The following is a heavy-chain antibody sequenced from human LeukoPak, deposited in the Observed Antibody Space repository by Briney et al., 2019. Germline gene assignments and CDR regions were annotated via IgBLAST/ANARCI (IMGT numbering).Heavy chain of an antibody. Sequence: ASVKVSCKASGYTFTGYYMHWVRQAPGQGLGWMGWINPNSGGTNYAQKFQGRVTMTRDTSIGTAYMELSRLRSDDTAVYYCARDQFVYGYNSWGQGTLVTVSS. D-gene: IGHD5-24*01. CDR1: GYTFTGYY. CDR2: INPNSGGT. CDR3: ARDQFVYGYNS. J-gene: IGHJ4*02. V-gene: IGHV1-2*02.